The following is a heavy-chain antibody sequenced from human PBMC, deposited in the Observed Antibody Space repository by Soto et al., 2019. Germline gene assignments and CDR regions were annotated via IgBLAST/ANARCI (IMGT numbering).Heavy chain of an antibody. V-gene: IGHV4-31*03. J-gene: IGHJ4*02. CDR2: IYYSGST. D-gene: IGHD5-12*01. CDR1: GGSISSGGYY. CDR3: ARVEMATIPPRVFYFDY. Sequence: SETLSLTCTVSGGSISSGGYYWSWIRQHPGNGLELIGYIYYSGSTYYNPSLKSRVTISVDTSKNQFSLKLSSVTAADTAVYYCARVEMATIPPRVFYFDYWGQGTLVTVSS.